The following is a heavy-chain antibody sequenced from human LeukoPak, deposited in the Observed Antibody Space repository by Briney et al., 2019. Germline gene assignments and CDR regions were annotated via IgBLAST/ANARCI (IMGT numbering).Heavy chain of an antibody. V-gene: IGHV4-59*01. CDR1: GGPISSYY. J-gene: IGHJ5*02. CDR3: ARGGYYGSGNDFRFDP. CDR2: IYYSGST. Sequence: SETLSLTCTVSGGPISSYYWSWIRQPPGKGLEWIGYIYYSGSTNYKPSLKSRVTISVDTSKSQFSLKLSSVTAADTAVYYCARGGYYGSGNDFRFDPWGQGTLVTVSS. D-gene: IGHD3-10*01.